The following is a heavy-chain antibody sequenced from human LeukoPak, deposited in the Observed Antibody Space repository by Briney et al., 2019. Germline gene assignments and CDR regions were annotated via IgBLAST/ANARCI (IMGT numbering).Heavy chain of an antibody. Sequence: GGSLRLSCAASGVTFSDYAMSWVRQAPGKGLEWVSAISESGDGTYYADSMKDRFTISRDNAKNTLYLQINSLRAEDTAIYYCAKDIAQGYTLGSIEQDYWGQGTLVTVSS. D-gene: IGHD5-18*01. CDR2: ISESGDGT. CDR3: AKDIAQGYTLGSIEQDY. CDR1: GVTFSDYA. J-gene: IGHJ4*02. V-gene: IGHV3-23*01.